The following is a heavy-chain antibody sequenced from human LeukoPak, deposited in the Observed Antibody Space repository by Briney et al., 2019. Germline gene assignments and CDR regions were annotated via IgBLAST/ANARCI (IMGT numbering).Heavy chain of an antibody. CDR2: INPSGGFT. V-gene: IGHV1-46*01. CDR1: GYTFTAYY. D-gene: IGHD2/OR15-2a*01. CDR3: ARASPFLHDSFDV. Sequence: ASVKVSCKASGYTFTAYYMHWVRQAPGQGLQWMGIINPSGGFTSSAQKFQGRVTMTSDTSTSTVYMEVSRLTSEDTAVYYCARASPFLHDSFDVWGQGTRVTVSS. J-gene: IGHJ3*01.